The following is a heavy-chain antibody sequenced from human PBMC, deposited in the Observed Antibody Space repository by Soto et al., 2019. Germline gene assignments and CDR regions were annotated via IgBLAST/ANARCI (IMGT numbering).Heavy chain of an antibody. J-gene: IGHJ4*02. CDR2: IKQDGSEK. CDR3: ARDLPGQPLLSGVGSNYFDY. CDR1: GFTFSSYW. V-gene: IGHV3-7*01. D-gene: IGHD2-21*02. Sequence: GGSLRLSCAASGFTFSSYWMSWVRQAPGKGLEWVANIKQDGSEKYYVDSVKGRFTISRDNAKNSLYLQMNSLRAEDTAVYYCARDLPGQPLLSGVGSNYFDYWGQGTLVTVSS.